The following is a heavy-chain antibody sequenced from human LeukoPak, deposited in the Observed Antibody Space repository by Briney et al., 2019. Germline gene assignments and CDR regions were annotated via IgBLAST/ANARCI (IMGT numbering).Heavy chain of an antibody. J-gene: IGHJ4*02. Sequence: PETLSLTCTVSGGSMISTTHLWGWIRQPPGKGLEWIGATYSSGNTYYHPSLKSRVTISVDTSNNQFSLRLNSVTAADTAIYYCARRPRTYGEFDSWGQGTLVTVSS. CDR2: TYSSGNT. D-gene: IGHD4/OR15-4a*01. CDR1: GGSMISTTHL. CDR3: ARRPRTYGEFDS. V-gene: IGHV4-39*01.